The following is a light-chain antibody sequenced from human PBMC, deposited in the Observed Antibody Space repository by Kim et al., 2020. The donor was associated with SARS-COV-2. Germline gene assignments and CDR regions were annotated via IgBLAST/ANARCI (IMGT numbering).Light chain of an antibody. CDR3: NSRDSSGNHWV. Sequence: ALGQTVRITCQRDSLRRYYASWYQQKPGQAPVLVMYGKNNRPSGIPDRFSGSSSGNTASLTITGAQAEDEGDYYCNSRDSSGNHWVFGGGTQLTVL. J-gene: IGLJ3*02. V-gene: IGLV3-19*01. CDR2: GKN. CDR1: SLRRYY.